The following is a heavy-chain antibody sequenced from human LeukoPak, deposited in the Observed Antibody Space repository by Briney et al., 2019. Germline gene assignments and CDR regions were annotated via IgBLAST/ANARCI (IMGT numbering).Heavy chain of an antibody. CDR2: INHSGST. CDR3: ARGSPTQRKGFDY. J-gene: IGHJ4*02. CDR1: GGSFSGYY. V-gene: IGHV4-34*01. Sequence: PSETLSLTCAVYGGSFSGYYWSWIRQPPGKGLEWIGEINHSGSTNYNPSLKSRVTISVDTSKNQFSLKLSSVTAADTAVYYCARGSPTQRKGFDYWGQGTLVTVSS.